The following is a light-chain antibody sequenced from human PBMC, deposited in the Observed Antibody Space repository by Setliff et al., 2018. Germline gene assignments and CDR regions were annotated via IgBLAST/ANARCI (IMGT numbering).Light chain of an antibody. CDR1: SNDVGGYNY. CDR3: CSYAGSYTYV. Sequence: QSVLTQPASVSGSLGQSITISCTGTSNDVGGYNYVSWYQQHPGKAPKVMIYDVSKRPSGVPDRFSGSKSGNTASLTISGLQAEDEAEYYCCSYAGSYTYVFGTGTKVTV. CDR2: DVS. V-gene: IGLV2-11*01. J-gene: IGLJ1*01.